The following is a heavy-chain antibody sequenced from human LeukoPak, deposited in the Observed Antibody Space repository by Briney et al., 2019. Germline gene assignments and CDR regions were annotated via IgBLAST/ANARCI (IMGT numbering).Heavy chain of an antibody. J-gene: IGHJ4*02. Sequence: SETLSLTCAVYGGSFSGYYRSWIRQPPGKGLEWIGEINHSGSTNYNPSLKSRVTISVDTSKNHFSLKLSSVTAADTAVYYCARGAKCSSTSCSSDYWGQGTLVTVSS. V-gene: IGHV4-34*01. CDR1: GGSFSGYY. D-gene: IGHD2-2*01. CDR3: ARGAKCSSTSCSSDY. CDR2: INHSGST.